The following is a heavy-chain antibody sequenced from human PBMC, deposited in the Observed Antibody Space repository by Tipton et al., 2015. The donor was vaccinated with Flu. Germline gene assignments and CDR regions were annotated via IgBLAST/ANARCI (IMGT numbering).Heavy chain of an antibody. J-gene: IGHJ3*01. CDR2: IYTTGST. CDR3: ARDLRGYSGYTGGDAFDV. CDR1: GDSITYYY. V-gene: IGHV4-4*07. D-gene: IGHD5-12*01. Sequence: TLSLTCTVSGDSITYYYWTWIRQPAGKGLEWIGRIYTTGSTNYNPSLQRRVTMSLDTSKNQFSLKLCSVTAADTAVYYCARDLRGYSGYTGGDAFDVWGQRTVVTLSS.